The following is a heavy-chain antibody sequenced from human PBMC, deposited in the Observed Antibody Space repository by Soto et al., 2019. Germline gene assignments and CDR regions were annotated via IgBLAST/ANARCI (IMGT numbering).Heavy chain of an antibody. CDR1: GGSISSSSYY. Sequence: SETLSLTCTVSGGSISSSSYYWGWIRQPPGKGQEWIGSIYYSGSTYYNPSLKNRVNISVDTSKNKYSLKLSSVTAADTAVYYCARRRDYGGSPGQFDPWGQGTLVTVSS. J-gene: IGHJ5*02. V-gene: IGHV4-39*01. CDR2: IYYSGST. CDR3: ARRRDYGGSPGQFDP. D-gene: IGHD4-17*01.